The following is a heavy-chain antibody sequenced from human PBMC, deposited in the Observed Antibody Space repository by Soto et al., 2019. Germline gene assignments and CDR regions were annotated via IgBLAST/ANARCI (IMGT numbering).Heavy chain of an antibody. V-gene: IGHV4-59*01. CDR1: GGSISSYY. CDR3: ARGRGGWFINQLLNAFDI. D-gene: IGHD2-2*01. Sequence: QVQLQESGPGLVKPSETLSLTCTVSGGSISSYYWSWIRQPPGKGLEWIGYIYYSGSTNYNPSLNSQVTISVDTSKNQFSLRLSSVTAADTAVYYCARGRGGWFINQLLNAFDIWGQGTMVTVSS. CDR2: IYYSGST. J-gene: IGHJ3*02.